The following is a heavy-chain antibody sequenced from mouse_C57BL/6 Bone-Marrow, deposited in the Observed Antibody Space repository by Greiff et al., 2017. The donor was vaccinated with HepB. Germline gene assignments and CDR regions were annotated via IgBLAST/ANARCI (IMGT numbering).Heavy chain of an antibody. V-gene: IGHV1-64*01. D-gene: IGHD4-1*01. J-gene: IGHJ4*01. CDR1: GYTFTSYW. Sequence: QVQLQQPGAELVKPGASVKLSCKASGYTFTSYWMHWVKQRPGQGLEWIGMIHPNSGSTNYNEKFKSKATLTVDKASSTAYMQLRSLTSEDSAVSYCARESHWVPPMDYGGQGTSVTVSS. CDR3: ARESHWVPPMDY. CDR2: IHPNSGST.